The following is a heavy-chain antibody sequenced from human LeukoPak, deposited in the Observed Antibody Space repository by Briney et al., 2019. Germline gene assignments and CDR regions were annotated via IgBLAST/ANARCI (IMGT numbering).Heavy chain of an antibody. Sequence: PSETLSLTCAVYGGSLSGYYWSWIRQPPGKGLEWIGEINHSGSTNYNPSLKSRVTISVDTSKNQFSLKLSSVTAADTAVYYCARGRRSKLSDYWGQATLVTVSS. J-gene: IGHJ4*02. V-gene: IGHV4-34*01. CDR1: GGSLSGYY. CDR3: ARGRRSKLSDY. CDR2: INHSGST. D-gene: IGHD1-7*01.